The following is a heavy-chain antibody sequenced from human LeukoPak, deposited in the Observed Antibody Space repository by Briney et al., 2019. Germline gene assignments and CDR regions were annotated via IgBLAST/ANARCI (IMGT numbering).Heavy chain of an antibody. D-gene: IGHD3-3*01. CDR3: AKSKSKYYDFWSGYYAFDY. Sequence: PGRSLRLSCAASGFTFSSYVMHWVRQAPGKGLEWVAVISYDGSNKYYADSVKGRFTISRDNSKNTLYLQMNSLRAEDTAVYYCAKSKSKYYDFWSGYYAFDYWGQGTLVTVSS. CDR1: GFTFSSYV. V-gene: IGHV3-30*18. CDR2: ISYDGSNK. J-gene: IGHJ4*02.